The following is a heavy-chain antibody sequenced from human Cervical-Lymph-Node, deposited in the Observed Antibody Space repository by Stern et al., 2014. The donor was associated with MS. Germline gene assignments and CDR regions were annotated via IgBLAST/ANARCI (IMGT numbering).Heavy chain of an antibody. J-gene: IGHJ4*02. Sequence: QITLKESGPTLVKPTQTLTLTCTFSGFSLSTSGVGVGWIRQPPGKALEWLTVIYWDDDKRYSPSLKSRLTITKDTSKNQVVLTMTNMDPVDTATYYCAHTYYANPFDYWGQGTLVTVSS. CDR3: AHTYYANPFDY. CDR2: IYWDDDK. D-gene: IGHD2/OR15-2a*01. V-gene: IGHV2-5*02. CDR1: GFSLSTSGVG.